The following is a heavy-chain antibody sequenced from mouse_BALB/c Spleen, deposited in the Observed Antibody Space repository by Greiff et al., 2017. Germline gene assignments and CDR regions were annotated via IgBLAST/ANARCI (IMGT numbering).Heavy chain of an antibody. V-gene: IGHV14-4*02. D-gene: IGHD1-2*01. CDR1: GFNIKDYY. J-gene: IGHJ3*01. CDR3: NYGYGAY. Sequence: VQLKQSGAELVRSGASVKLSCTASGFNIKDYYMHWVKQRPEQGLEWIGWIDPENGDTEYAPKFQGKATMTADTSSNTAYLQLSSLTSEDTAVYYCNYGYGAYWGQGTLVTVSA. CDR2: IDPENGDT.